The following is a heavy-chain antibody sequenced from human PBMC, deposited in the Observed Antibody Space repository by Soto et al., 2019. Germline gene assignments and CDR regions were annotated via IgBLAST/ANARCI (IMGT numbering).Heavy chain of an antibody. CDR1: GFPFSFYG. CDR3: ARDDAFDNENGFDM. D-gene: IGHD3-3*02. Sequence: LRLSCAVSGFPFSFYGFHWVRQSPGKGLEWLGVIVSDGSAIYHADSLEGRFFISRDNSKDILYLQMNSLRVEDTAVYYCARDDAFDNENGFDMWGQGTTVTV. CDR2: IVSDGSAI. V-gene: IGHV3-33*01. J-gene: IGHJ3*02.